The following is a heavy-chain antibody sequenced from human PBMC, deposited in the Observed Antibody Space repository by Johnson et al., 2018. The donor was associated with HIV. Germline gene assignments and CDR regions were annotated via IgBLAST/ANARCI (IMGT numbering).Heavy chain of an antibody. CDR3: AREATYYDYVWGSYAFDI. V-gene: IGHV3-66*01. J-gene: IGHJ3*02. CDR2: IYSGGST. D-gene: IGHD3-16*01. Sequence: VQLVESGGGLVQPGGSLRLSCAASGFNVSSNYMSWVRQAPGKGLAWVSVIYSGGSTYYADSVKGRFTISRDNSKNTLYLQMNSLRAEDTAVYYCAREATYYDYVWGSYAFDIWGQGTMVTVSS. CDR1: GFNVSSNY.